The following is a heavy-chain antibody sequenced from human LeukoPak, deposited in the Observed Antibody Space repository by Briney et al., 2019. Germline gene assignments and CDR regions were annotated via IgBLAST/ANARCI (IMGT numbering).Heavy chain of an antibody. CDR3: AKDNLAYAFDI. Sequence: PGGSLRLSYAASGFTFDDYAMHWVRQAPGKGLEWVSGISWNSGSIGYADSVKGRFTISRDNAKNSLYLQMNSLRAEDTALYYCAKDNLAYAFDIRGQGTMVTVSS. CDR1: GFTFDDYA. D-gene: IGHD2-15*01. CDR2: ISWNSGSI. V-gene: IGHV3-9*01. J-gene: IGHJ3*02.